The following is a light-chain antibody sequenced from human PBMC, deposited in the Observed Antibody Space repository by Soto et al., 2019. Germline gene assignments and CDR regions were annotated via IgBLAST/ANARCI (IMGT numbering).Light chain of an antibody. Sequence: DIQMTQSPSSLSASVGDRVTITCRASQSISSYLNWYQQKPGKAPKFLIYAASSLQSGVPSRFSGSGSGKDFTLTISSLQPEDFATYYCQQSYSTPRTFGQGTKVEIK. J-gene: IGKJ1*01. CDR2: AAS. CDR1: QSISSY. CDR3: QQSYSTPRT. V-gene: IGKV1-39*01.